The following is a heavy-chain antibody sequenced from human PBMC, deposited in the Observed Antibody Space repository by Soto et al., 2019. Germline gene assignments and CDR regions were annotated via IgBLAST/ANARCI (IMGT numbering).Heavy chain of an antibody. J-gene: IGHJ3*02. CDR3: ASGKWFGDSDAFDI. D-gene: IGHD3-10*01. Sequence: QVQLVESGGGLVKPGGSLTLSCAASGFTFSDRYMSWIRQAPGKGLEWVSYISSSGSDTFYADSVKGRFTISRDNAKNSLYLQMNSLRAEDTAVYYCASGKWFGDSDAFDIWGHGTMVTVSS. CDR1: GFTFSDRY. CDR2: ISSSGSDT. V-gene: IGHV3-11*01.